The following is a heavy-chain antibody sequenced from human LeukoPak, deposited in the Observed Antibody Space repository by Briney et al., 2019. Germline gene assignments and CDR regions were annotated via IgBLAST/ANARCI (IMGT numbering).Heavy chain of an antibody. D-gene: IGHD6-19*01. CDR2: ISFDGSNK. CDR3: AKDEIGAVAGLLDY. CDR1: GFTFSSYG. V-gene: IGHV3-30*18. J-gene: IGHJ4*02. Sequence: GRSLRFSCAASGFTFSSYGMYWVRQAPGKGLEWVAVISFDGSNKYYADSVRGRFTVSRDNSKDTLYLQMNSLRAEDTAVYYYAKDEIGAVAGLLDYWGQGILVTVSS.